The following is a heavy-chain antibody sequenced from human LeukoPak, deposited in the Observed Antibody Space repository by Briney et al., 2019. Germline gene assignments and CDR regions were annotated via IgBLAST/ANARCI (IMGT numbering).Heavy chain of an antibody. J-gene: IGHJ4*02. V-gene: IGHV3-15*01. Sequence: GGSLRLSCAVSGLSFGNAWMSWVRQAPGKGLEWVGRIKSKSAGGTADYAAPVKGRFTISRDDSRDTVYLQMNSLETEDTAVYYCTREVAGPCYFDYWGQGTLVTVSS. CDR1: GLSFGNAW. CDR2: IKSKSAGGTA. CDR3: TREVAGPCYFDY. D-gene: IGHD6-19*01.